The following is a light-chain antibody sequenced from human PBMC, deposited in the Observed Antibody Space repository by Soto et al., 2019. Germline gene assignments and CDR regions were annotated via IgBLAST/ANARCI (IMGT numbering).Light chain of an antibody. V-gene: IGKV1-39*01. J-gene: IGKJ2*01. Sequence: DIQMTQSASSLPAAVGDRVTITCRASQSISDYLNWYQHKPGKAPNLLMYGASSLRSGVPSRFSGSGSGTAFTLTISSLQPEDFATYYCQQSYSAPYTFGQGTKVEIK. CDR3: QQSYSAPYT. CDR1: QSISDY. CDR2: GAS.